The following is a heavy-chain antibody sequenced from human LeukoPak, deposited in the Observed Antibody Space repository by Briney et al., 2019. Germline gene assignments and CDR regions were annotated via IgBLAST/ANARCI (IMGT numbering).Heavy chain of an antibody. CDR2: ISSSGSTI. J-gene: IGHJ5*02. V-gene: IGHV3-48*03. D-gene: IGHD5-24*01. CDR1: GFTFSSYE. Sequence: LPGGSLRLSCAASGFTFSSYEMNWVRQAPGKGLEWVSYISSSGSTIYYADSVKGRFTISRDNAKNSLYLQMNSLRAEDTAVYYCARGQDGYAESVWFDPWGQGTLVTVSS. CDR3: ARGQDGYAESVWFDP.